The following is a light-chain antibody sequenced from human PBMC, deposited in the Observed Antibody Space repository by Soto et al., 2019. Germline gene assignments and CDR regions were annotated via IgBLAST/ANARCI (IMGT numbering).Light chain of an antibody. V-gene: IGLV1-40*01. CDR3: QSYDSSVSGSGSYV. CDR1: SSNIGAGYD. J-gene: IGLJ1*01. Sequence: QSVLTQPPSVSGAPGQRVTISCTGSSSNIGAGYDVHWYQQLPGTATQLLYYGNSNRPSGVPERFSGSKSGTSASLAITGLQAEDEADYYGQSYDSSVSGSGSYVFGTGTKVTVL. CDR2: GNS.